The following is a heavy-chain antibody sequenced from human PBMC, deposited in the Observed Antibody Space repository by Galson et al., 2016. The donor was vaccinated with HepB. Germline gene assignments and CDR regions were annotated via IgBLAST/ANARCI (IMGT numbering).Heavy chain of an antibody. CDR3: ARGTYIAAVGLHYYFGMDV. CDR2: INHSGSP. Sequence: ETLSLTCAVSGGSIRRSNWWSWVRQPPGKGLEWIGEINHSGSPDYNPSLESRVTISVDTSKNQFSLSLSSVTAADTAVYFCARGTYIAAVGLHYYFGMDVWGQGTTVTVSS. D-gene: IGHD6-13*01. CDR1: GGSIRRSNW. J-gene: IGHJ6*02. V-gene: IGHV4-4*01.